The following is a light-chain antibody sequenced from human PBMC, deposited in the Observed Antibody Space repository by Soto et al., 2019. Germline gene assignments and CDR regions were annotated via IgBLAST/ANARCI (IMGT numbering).Light chain of an antibody. CDR3: QRYGSSPNT. CDR1: QSVSSSY. CDR2: GAS. Sequence: EIVLTQSPGTLSLSPGERATLSCRASQSVSSSYLAWYQQKPGQAPRLLIYGASSRATGIPDRFSGSGSGTDFSLTISSLEREELAVYYCQRYGSSPNTFGQGTKLEIK. J-gene: IGKJ2*01. V-gene: IGKV3-20*01.